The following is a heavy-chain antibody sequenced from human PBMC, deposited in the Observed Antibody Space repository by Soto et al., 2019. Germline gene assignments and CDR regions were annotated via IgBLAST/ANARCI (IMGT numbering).Heavy chain of an antibody. CDR1: GYIFRTSW. D-gene: IGHD6-13*01. V-gene: IGHV5-51*01. CDR2: IYPGDSDT. CDR3: ARSGVYAYGSPTPDHLYDY. J-gene: IGHJ4*02. Sequence: PGESLKISCKGSGYIFRTSWVGWVRQMPGKGLEWMGVIYPGDSDTKYSPSFECQIIISVDMSISTAYLQLNSLKASDTATYFCARSGVYAYGSPTPDHLYDYRDQGTLVT.